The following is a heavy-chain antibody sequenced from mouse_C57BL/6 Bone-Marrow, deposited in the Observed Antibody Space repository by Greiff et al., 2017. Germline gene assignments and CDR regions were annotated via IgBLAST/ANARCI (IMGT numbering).Heavy chain of an antibody. CDR1: GFSLTSYG. J-gene: IGHJ2*01. V-gene: IGHV2-2*01. Sequence: QVQLQQSGPGLVQPSQSLSIPCTVSGFSLTSYGVHWVRQSPGKGLEWLGVIWSGGSTDYNAAFISRLSISKDNSKSQVFFKMNSLQADDTAIYYCARNWGYFDYWGQGTTLTVSS. CDR2: IWSGGST. CDR3: ARNWGYFDY.